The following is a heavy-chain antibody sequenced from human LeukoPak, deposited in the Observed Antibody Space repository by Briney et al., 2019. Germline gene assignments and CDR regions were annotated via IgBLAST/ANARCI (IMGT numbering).Heavy chain of an antibody. Sequence: GASVNVSCKASGYNLATYGFCWVRQAPGHGLEWMGWISANNGKTAYAQKFQGRVTLTTDTSTTTAYLELRTLRPDDTAVYYCAKVAGDRMDYWGQGTLVTVSS. V-gene: IGHV1-18*01. CDR1: GYNLATYG. J-gene: IGHJ4*02. D-gene: IGHD6-13*01. CDR2: ISANNGKT. CDR3: AKVAGDRMDY.